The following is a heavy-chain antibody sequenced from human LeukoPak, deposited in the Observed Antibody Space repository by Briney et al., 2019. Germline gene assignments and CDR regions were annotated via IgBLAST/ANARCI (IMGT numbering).Heavy chain of an antibody. V-gene: IGHV4-59*01. CDR1: AGSISSFF. CDR2: ISYSVNT. J-gene: IGHJ4*02. Sequence: PSETLSLTCTVSAGSISSFFWNWIRQPPGKGLEWIGYISYSVNTNYNPSLKSRVTISVDTSKNQFSLKLSSVTAADTAVYYCARALNGWYNFDYWGQGTLVTVSS. CDR3: ARALNGWYNFDY. D-gene: IGHD6-19*01.